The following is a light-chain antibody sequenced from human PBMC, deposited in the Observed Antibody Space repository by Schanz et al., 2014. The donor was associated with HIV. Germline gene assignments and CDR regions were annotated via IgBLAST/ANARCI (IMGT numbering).Light chain of an antibody. CDR3: SSLTSSSPLYV. Sequence: QSALTQPASVSGSPGQSITISCTGTSSDVGGYKYVSWYQQHPGKAPKLMIFEVSSRPSGVSNRFSGSKSGNTASLTISGLQADDEADYYCSSLTSSSPLYVFGTGTKLTVL. CDR2: EVS. CDR1: SSDVGGYKY. V-gene: IGLV2-14*03. J-gene: IGLJ1*01.